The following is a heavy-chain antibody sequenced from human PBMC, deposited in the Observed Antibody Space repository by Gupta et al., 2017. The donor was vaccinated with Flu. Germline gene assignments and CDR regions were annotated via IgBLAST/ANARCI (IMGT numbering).Heavy chain of an antibody. Sequence: QVQLVESGGGVVQPGRPLRLSCAASGFTFSSYGMHWVRQAPGKGLEWVAVIWYDGSNKYYADSVKGRFTISRDNSKNTLYLQMNSLRAEDTAVYYCARARSSTVVTKRPPACGYYYYGMDVWGQGTTVTVSS. CDR2: IWYDGSNK. CDR3: ARARSSTVVTKRPPACGYYYYGMDV. J-gene: IGHJ6*02. CDR1: GFTFSSYG. D-gene: IGHD4-17*01. V-gene: IGHV3-33*01.